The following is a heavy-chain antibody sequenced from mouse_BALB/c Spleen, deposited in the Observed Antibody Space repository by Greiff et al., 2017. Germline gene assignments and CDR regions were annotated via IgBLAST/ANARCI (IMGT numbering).Heavy chain of an antibody. CDR1: GYSITSDYA. V-gene: IGHV3-2*02. Sequence: EVQLQESGPGLVKPSQSLSLTCTVTGYSITSDYAWNWIRQFPGNKLEWMGYISYSGSTSYNPSLKSRISITRDTSKNQFFLQLNSVTTEDTATYYCARLRLPLDVWGAGTTVTVSS. D-gene: IGHD1-2*01. CDR3: ARLRLPLDV. CDR2: ISYSGST. J-gene: IGHJ1*01.